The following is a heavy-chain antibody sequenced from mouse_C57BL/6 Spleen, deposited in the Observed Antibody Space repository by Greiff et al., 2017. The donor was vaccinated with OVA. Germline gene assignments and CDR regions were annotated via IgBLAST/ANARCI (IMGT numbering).Heavy chain of an antibody. D-gene: IGHD1-1*01. CDR2: IDPETGGT. J-gene: IGHJ2*01. CDR3: TRDYGSRYFDD. Sequence: QVQLQQSGAELVRPGASVTLSCKASGYTFTDYEMHWVKQTPVHGLAWIGAIDPETGGTAYNQKFKGKAILTADKSSSTAYMELRSLTSEDSAVYYCTRDYGSRYFDDWGQGTTLTVSS. CDR1: GYTFTDYE. V-gene: IGHV1-15*01.